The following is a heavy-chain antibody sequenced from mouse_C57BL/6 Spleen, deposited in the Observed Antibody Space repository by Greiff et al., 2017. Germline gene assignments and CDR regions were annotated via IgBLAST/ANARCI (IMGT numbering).Heavy chain of an antibody. D-gene: IGHD1-1*01. CDR3: AREDASSGYFDV. V-gene: IGHV1-76*01. CDR1: GYSFTDYD. J-gene: IGHJ1*03. Sequence: QVQLQQSGPELVRPWPSLYLSCKASGYSFTDYDVNWVKQRPGQGLEWIARIYPGSGTTYYNEKFTGKATLTAEKSSSTAYMQLSSLTSEDAAVYFCAREDASSGYFDVWGKGTTLTVSS. CDR2: IYPGSGTT.